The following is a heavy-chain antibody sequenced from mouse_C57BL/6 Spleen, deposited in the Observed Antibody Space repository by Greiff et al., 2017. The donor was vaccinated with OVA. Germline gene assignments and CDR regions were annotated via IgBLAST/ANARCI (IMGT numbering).Heavy chain of an antibody. J-gene: IGHJ2*01. CDR2: IDPEDGET. CDR3: ARWGLGQYYFDY. V-gene: IGHV14-2*01. CDR1: GFNIKDYY. Sequence: VQLQQSGAELVKPGASVKLSCTASGFNIKDYYMHWVKQRTEQGLEWIGRIDPEDGETKYAPKFQGKATIIADTSSNTAYLQLSSLTSEDTAVYYCARWGLGQYYFDYWGQGTTLTVSS. D-gene: IGHD4-1*01.